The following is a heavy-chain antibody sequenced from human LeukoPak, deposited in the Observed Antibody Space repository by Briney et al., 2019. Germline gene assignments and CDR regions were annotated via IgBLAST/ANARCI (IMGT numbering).Heavy chain of an antibody. CDR3: SRDSVKKDDY. CDR1: GFTFSNYW. CDR2: INEDGTTK. Sequence: GGWLRLSCAASGFTFSNYWMTWVGQARGKGVEGVAHINEDGTTKYYMDSVKGRFTISRDNAKNSLYLQMNSLRAEDSAVYYCSRDSVKKDDYWGQGTLVTVSS. J-gene: IGHJ4*02. D-gene: IGHD3-10*01. V-gene: IGHV3-7*01.